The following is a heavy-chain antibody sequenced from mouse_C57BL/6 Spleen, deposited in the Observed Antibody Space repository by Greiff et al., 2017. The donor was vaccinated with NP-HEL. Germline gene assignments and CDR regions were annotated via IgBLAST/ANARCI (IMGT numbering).Heavy chain of an antibody. CDR3: ARNAYDGYYLYYAMGY. CDR1: GYTFTDYY. Sequence: QVQLQQSGAELVRPGASVKLSCKASGYTFTDYYINWVKQRPGQGLEWIARIYPGSGNTYYNEKFKGKATLTAEKSSSTAYMQLSSLTSEDSAVYFCARNAYDGYYLYYAMGYWGQGTSVTVSS. V-gene: IGHV1-76*01. J-gene: IGHJ4*01. D-gene: IGHD2-3*01. CDR2: IYPGSGNT.